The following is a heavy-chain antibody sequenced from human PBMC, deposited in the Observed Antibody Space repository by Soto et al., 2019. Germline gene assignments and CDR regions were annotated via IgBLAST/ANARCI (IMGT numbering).Heavy chain of an antibody. Sequence: QVQLVQSGAEVKKPGASVKVSCKASGYTFTSYYMHWVRQAPGQGLEWMGIINPSGGSTSYAQKFQGRVTMTRDTSTSTVYMELSSLRSEDTAVYYCARDRGDILTGYPTINYYYYYMDVWGKGTTVTVSS. CDR1: GYTFTSYY. V-gene: IGHV1-46*03. J-gene: IGHJ6*03. CDR2: INPSGGST. D-gene: IGHD3-9*01. CDR3: ARDRGDILTGYPTINYYYYYMDV.